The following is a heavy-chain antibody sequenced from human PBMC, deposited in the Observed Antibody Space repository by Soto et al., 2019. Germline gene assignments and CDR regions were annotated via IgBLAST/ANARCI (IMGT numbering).Heavy chain of an antibody. J-gene: IGHJ5*02. D-gene: IGHD1-7*01. CDR3: AKDFGNWNYDNPNWFDP. CDR2: ISGSGGST. CDR1: GFTFSIYA. V-gene: IGHV3-23*01. Sequence: GGSLRLSCAASGFTFSIYAMSWVRQAPGKGLEWVSVISGSGGSTYYADSVKGRFTVSRDNSKNTLYPQMNSLRSEDTAVYYCAKDFGNWNYDNPNWFDPWAQGTLVTVSS.